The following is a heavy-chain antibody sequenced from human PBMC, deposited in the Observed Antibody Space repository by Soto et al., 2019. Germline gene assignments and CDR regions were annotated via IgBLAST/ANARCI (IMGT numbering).Heavy chain of an antibody. CDR1: GYTFTSYG. J-gene: IGHJ4*02. CDR3: ARDSPPVDY. Sequence: GASVKVTCKASGYTFTSYGSSWVRQAPGKGLEWMGWISAYNGNTKYAQKLQGRVTMTTDTSTSTAYMELRSLRSDVTAVYYCARDSPPVDYWAQGTLVTVSS. V-gene: IGHV1-18*01. CDR2: ISAYNGNT.